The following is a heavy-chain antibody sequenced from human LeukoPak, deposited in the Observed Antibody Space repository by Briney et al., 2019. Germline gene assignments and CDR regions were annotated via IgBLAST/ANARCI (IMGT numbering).Heavy chain of an antibody. D-gene: IGHD1-1*01. Sequence: SETLSLICTVSGGSISSSSYYWGWIRQPPGKGLEWIGSIYYSGSTYYNPSLKSRVTISVDTSKNQFSLKLSSVTAADTAVYYCASNYYTTYFDYWGQGTLVTVSS. CDR3: ASNYYTTYFDY. V-gene: IGHV4-39*01. J-gene: IGHJ4*02. CDR1: GGSISSSSYY. CDR2: IYYSGST.